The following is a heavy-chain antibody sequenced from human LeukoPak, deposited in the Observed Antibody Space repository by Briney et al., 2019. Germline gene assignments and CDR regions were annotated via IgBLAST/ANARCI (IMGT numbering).Heavy chain of an antibody. CDR1: GGSISSYY. J-gene: IGHJ3*02. D-gene: IGHD3-10*01. CDR3: ARDRELLWFGSKGAFDI. Sequence: SETLSLTCTVSGGSISSYYWSWIRQPAGKGLEWIGRIYTSGSTNYIPSLKSRVTMSVDTSKNQFSLKLSSVTAADTAVYYCARDRELLWFGSKGAFDIWGQGTMVTVSS. V-gene: IGHV4-4*07. CDR2: IYTSGST.